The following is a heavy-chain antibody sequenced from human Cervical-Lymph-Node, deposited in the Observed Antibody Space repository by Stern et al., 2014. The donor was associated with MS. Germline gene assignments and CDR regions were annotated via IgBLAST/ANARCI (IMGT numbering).Heavy chain of an antibody. J-gene: IGHJ4*02. D-gene: IGHD1-14*01. V-gene: IGHV5-51*01. Sequence: EVQLVESGAELIRPGESLKISCKGSGYKFSIYWIAWVRQMPGKGLEWMGITYPGDSETRYSPSSQGQVTMSADKSTSTAYLQWSSLNASDTAMYFCARQTTAWASDVWGQGTLVTVSS. CDR3: ARQTTAWASDV. CDR2: TYPGDSET. CDR1: GYKFSIYW.